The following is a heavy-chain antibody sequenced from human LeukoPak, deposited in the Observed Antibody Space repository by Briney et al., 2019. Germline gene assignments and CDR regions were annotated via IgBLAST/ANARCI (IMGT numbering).Heavy chain of an antibody. Sequence: GASVKVSCKASGYTFTGYYMYWVRQAPGQGLEWMGWINPNSGGTNYAQKFQGRVTMTRDTSISTAYMELSRLRSDDTAVYYCARDATMVRGVVYYYYYMDVWGKGTTVTISS. V-gene: IGHV1-2*02. D-gene: IGHD3-10*01. CDR1: GYTFTGYY. J-gene: IGHJ6*03. CDR2: INPNSGGT. CDR3: ARDATMVRGVVYYYYYMDV.